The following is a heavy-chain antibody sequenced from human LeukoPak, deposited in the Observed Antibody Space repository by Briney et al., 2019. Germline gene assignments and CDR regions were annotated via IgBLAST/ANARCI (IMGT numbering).Heavy chain of an antibody. V-gene: IGHV3-23*01. D-gene: IGHD6-13*01. CDR3: AKDQQSSSWYRRSKHPAYYFDY. CDR2: ISGSGGSA. J-gene: IGHJ4*02. CDR1: GFTFSSYA. Sequence: GGSLRLSCVASGFTFSSYAMNWVRQAPGKGLEWVSAISGSGGSAYYADSVKGRFTISRDNSKNTLYLQMNSLRAEDTAVYYCAKDQQSSSWYRRSKHPAYYFDYWGQGTLVTVSS.